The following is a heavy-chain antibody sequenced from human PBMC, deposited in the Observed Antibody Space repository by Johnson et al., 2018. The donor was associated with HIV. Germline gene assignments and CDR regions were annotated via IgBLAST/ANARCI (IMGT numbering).Heavy chain of an antibody. D-gene: IGHD3-16*01. Sequence: QVQLVESGGGVVQPGRSLRLSCAASGFTLSNYAMHWVRQAPGKGLEWVAVIWYDGSNKYYADSVKGRFTISRDNSKNTLYLQMNSLRAEDTAVYYCARVGASRFDAFHVWGQGTMVTVSS. CDR1: GFTLSNYA. CDR2: IWYDGSNK. J-gene: IGHJ3*01. V-gene: IGHV3-33*08. CDR3: ARVGASRFDAFHV.